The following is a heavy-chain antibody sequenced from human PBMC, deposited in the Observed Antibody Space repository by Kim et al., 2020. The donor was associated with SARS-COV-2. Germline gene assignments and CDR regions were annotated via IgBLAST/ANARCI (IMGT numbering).Heavy chain of an antibody. CDR3: ARGTGDTGDY. Sequence: IANYAQKCQGRVTITADKSTSTAYMELSSLRSEDTAVYYCARGTGDTGDYWGQGTLVTVSS. CDR2: IA. V-gene: IGHV1-69*04. D-gene: IGHD7-27*01. J-gene: IGHJ4*02.